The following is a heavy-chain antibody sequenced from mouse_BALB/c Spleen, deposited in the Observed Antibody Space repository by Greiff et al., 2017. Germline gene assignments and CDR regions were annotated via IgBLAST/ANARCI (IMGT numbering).Heavy chain of an antibody. CDR1: GFSLTSYG. CDR2: IWAGGST. Sequence: VKLMESGPGLVAPSQSLSITCTVSGFSLTSYGVHWVRQPPGKGLEWLGVIWAGGSTNYNSALMSRLSISKDNSKSQVFLKMNSLQTDDTAMYYCASGYDGPFAYWGQGTLVTVSA. CDR3: ASGYDGPFAY. D-gene: IGHD2-2*01. J-gene: IGHJ3*01. V-gene: IGHV2-9*02.